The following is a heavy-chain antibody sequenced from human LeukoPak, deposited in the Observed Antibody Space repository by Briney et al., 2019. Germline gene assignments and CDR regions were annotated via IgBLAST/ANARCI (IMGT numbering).Heavy chain of an antibody. J-gene: IGHJ5*02. V-gene: IGHV4-34*01. CDR1: GGSFSGYY. D-gene: IGHD3-22*01. CDR3: ARVVRTYYYDSSGPPGWFDP. CDR2: INHSGST. Sequence: KPSETLSLTCAVYGGSFSGYYWSWIRQPPVKGLEWIGEINHSGSTNYNPSLKSRVTISVDTSKNQFSLKLSSVTAADTAVYYCARVVRTYYYDSSGPPGWFDPWGQGTLVTVSS.